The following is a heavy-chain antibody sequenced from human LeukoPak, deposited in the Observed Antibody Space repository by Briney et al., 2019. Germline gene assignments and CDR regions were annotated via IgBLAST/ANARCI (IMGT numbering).Heavy chain of an antibody. CDR2: ISSSSSYI. J-gene: IGHJ4*02. D-gene: IGHD1-14*01. Sequence: TGGSLRLSCAASGFTFSSYSMNWVRQAPGKGLEWVSSISSSSSYIYYADSVKGRFTISRDNAKNSLCLQMNSLRAEDTAVYYCAREEPKWAKNDYWGQGTLVTVSS. CDR3: AREEPKWAKNDY. CDR1: GFTFSSYS. V-gene: IGHV3-21*01.